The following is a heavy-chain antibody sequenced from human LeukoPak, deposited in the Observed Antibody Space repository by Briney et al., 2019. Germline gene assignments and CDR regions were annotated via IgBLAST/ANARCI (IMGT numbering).Heavy chain of an antibody. D-gene: IGHD3/OR15-3a*01. CDR1: GASVSGSPYY. J-gene: IGHJ4*02. CDR2: INHSGST. CDR3: ARQTGSGLFILP. Sequence: PSETLSLTCTVSGASVSGSPYYWSWIRQPPGKGLEWIGEINHSGSTNYNPSLKSRVTISVDTSKNQFSLKLSSVTAADTAVYYCARQTGSGLFILPGGQGTLVTVSS. V-gene: IGHV4-39*01.